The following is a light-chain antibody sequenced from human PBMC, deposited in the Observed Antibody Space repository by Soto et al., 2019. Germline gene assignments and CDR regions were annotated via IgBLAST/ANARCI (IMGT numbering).Light chain of an antibody. CDR1: NSNIGRNY. CDR3: AAWDDSLSGVV. J-gene: IGLJ2*01. CDR2: RDS. Sequence: QLVLTQPPSASGTPGQRVTISCSGSNSNIGRNYVYWYQQLPGTAPKLLIYRDSRRPSGVPDRFSGSKSGTSASLAISGLRSEDEADYYCAAWDDSLSGVVFGGGTKLTVL. V-gene: IGLV1-47*01.